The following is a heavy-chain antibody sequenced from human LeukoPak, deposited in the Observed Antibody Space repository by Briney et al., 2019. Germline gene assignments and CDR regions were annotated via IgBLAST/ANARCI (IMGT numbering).Heavy chain of an antibody. D-gene: IGHD3-10*01. Sequence: GESLKISCKGGGDNFNNYWIVWVRQMPGKGLEWMGIIYPGDSDTRYSPSFQGQVTISADKSISTAYLQWSSLKASDTAMYYCARGAPFGESRPYYFDYWGQGTLVTVSS. V-gene: IGHV5-51*01. CDR3: ARGAPFGESRPYYFDY. CDR2: IYPGDSDT. J-gene: IGHJ4*02. CDR1: GDNFNNYW.